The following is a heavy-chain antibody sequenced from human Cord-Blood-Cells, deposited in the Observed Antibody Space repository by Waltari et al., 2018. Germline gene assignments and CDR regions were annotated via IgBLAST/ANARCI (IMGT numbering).Heavy chain of an antibody. CDR3: ARQWIDGSGSYDWVVGY. Sequence: EVQLVQSGAEVKQPGEALKISCKGSGYSFTRSWIGWVRQMPGKGLEWMGIIYPGDSDTRYSPSFQGQVTISADKSISTAYLQWSSLKASDTAMYYCARQWIDGSGSYDWVVGYWGQGTLVTVSS. J-gene: IGHJ4*02. D-gene: IGHD3-10*01. CDR1: GYSFTRSW. CDR2: IYPGDSDT. V-gene: IGHV5-51*01.